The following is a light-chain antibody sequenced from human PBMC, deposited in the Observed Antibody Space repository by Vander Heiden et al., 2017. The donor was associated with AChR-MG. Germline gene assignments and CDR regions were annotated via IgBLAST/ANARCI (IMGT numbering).Light chain of an antibody. CDR2: YDD. Sequence: QSVLTQPPSVSEAPRQRVPISCSGSSSNVGNTAVNWYQQLPGKAPKLLIYYDDLLPSGVSDRFSGSKSGTSASLAISGLQSDDEADYYCAAWDDSLNGSYVFGTGTKVTVL. V-gene: IGLV1-36*01. CDR3: AAWDDSLNGSYV. CDR1: SSNVGNTA. J-gene: IGLJ1*01.